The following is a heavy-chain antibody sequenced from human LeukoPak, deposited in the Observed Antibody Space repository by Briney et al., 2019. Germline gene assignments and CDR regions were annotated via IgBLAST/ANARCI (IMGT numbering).Heavy chain of an antibody. D-gene: IGHD4-11*01. CDR2: INTDGSST. Sequence: PGGSLRLSCAASAFTFSSYWMHWVRRGPGKGLVWVSQINTDGSSTNYADSVKGRFTISRDNAKNTLYLQMSSLRAEDTAVYYCAGGLQGIDYWGQGTPVTVSS. V-gene: IGHV3-74*01. CDR1: AFTFSSYW. J-gene: IGHJ4*02. CDR3: AGGLQGIDY.